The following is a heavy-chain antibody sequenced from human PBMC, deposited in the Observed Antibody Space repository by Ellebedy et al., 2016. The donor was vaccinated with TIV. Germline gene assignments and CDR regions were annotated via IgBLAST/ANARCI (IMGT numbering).Heavy chain of an antibody. CDR1: GGTFSSYA. Sequence: SVKVSXXASGGTFSSYAISWVRQAPGQGLEWMGGIIPIFGTANYAQKFQGRVTITADKSTSTAYMELSSLRSEDTAVYYCARHKDYYDSSGYVFDYWGQGTLVTVSS. V-gene: IGHV1-69*06. J-gene: IGHJ4*02. D-gene: IGHD3-22*01. CDR2: IIPIFGTA. CDR3: ARHKDYYDSSGYVFDY.